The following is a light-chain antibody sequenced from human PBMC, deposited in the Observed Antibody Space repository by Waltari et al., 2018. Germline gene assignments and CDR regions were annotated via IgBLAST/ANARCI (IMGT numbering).Light chain of an antibody. J-gene: IGKJ1*01. CDR3: HQYYITPWT. V-gene: IGKV4-1*01. Sequence: DIVMTQSPDSLAVSLGERATINCKSSQSVLYSSNNKNYLAWYQQKPGQPPKLLIYSASTRESGVPDRFSGGGSGTDFTLTISSLQAEDVAVYYCHQYYITPWTFGQGTKVEIK. CDR1: QSVLYSSNNKNY. CDR2: SAS.